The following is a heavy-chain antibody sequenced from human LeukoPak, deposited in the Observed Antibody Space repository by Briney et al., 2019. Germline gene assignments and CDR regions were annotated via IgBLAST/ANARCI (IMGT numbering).Heavy chain of an antibody. CDR2: ISSNGGST. CDR3: ARDHWGRITTGGYFEY. CDR1: GFTFSSYA. D-gene: IGHD1/OR15-1a*01. J-gene: IGHJ4*02. Sequence: GGSLRLSCAASGFTFSSYAMHWVRQAPGKGLEYVSAISSNGGSTYYANSVKGRFTISRDNSKNTLYLQMGSLRAEDMAVYYCARDHWGRITTGGYFEYWGQGTQVTVSS. V-gene: IGHV3-64*01.